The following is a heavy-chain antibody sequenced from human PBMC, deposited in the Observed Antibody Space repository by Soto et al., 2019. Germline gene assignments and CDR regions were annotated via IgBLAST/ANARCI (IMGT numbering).Heavy chain of an antibody. CDR1: GFTFRSYW. Sequence: EVQLVEAGGGLVQPGGSLRLSCATSGFTFRSYWMTWVRQAPGKGLEWVANIKQDGSEKYYVDSVKGRVTSPRENAKDSLALQMNRLRAEDTAGYYCARPLGVAASYLYGMAVWGQGNTVTVPS. V-gene: IGHV3-7*04. CDR3: ARPLGVAASYLYGMAV. J-gene: IGHJ6*02. CDR2: IKQDGSEK. D-gene: IGHD6-13*01.